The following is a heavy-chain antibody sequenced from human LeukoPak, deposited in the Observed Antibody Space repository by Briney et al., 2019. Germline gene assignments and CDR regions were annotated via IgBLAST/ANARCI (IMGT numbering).Heavy chain of an antibody. V-gene: IGHV3-30*03. D-gene: IGHD3-10*01. CDR1: GFTFSDYA. CDR3: DAKPSFVRGQVPNWQFDL. CDR2: KSFDGTNE. Sequence: GGSLTLSCTASGFTFSDYAMHWVRQAPGKGLEWVAVKSFDGTNEDSTDSVQGRFIVSRDNSKNTLYPQLNNLRVEDTANCAKDAKPSFVRGQVPNWQFDLWGRGTLVIVSS. J-gene: IGHJ2*01.